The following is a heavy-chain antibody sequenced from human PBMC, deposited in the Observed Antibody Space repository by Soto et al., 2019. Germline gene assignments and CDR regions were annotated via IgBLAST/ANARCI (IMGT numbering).Heavy chain of an antibody. V-gene: IGHV1-3*01. J-gene: IGHJ5*02. D-gene: IGHD4-17*01. Sequence: ASGKVSCKASGYTFTSYAMHWVRQAPGQRLEWMGWINAGNGNTKYSQKFQGRVTITRDTSASTAYMELSSLRSEDTAVYYCAGKGIVTTWFDPWGQGTLVTVSS. CDR2: INAGNGNT. CDR1: GYTFTSYA. CDR3: AGKGIVTTWFDP.